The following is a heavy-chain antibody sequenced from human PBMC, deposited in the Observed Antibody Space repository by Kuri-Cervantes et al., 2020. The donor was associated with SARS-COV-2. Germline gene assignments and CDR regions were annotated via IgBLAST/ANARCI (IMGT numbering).Heavy chain of an antibody. CDR2: ISSSGSTI. D-gene: IGHD4-23*01. V-gene: IGHV3-48*03. CDR1: GFTFSSYE. Sequence: GGSLRLSCAASGFTFSSYEMNWVRQAPGKGLEWVSYISSSGSTIYYADSVKGRFTISRDNAKNSLYLQMNSLRAEDTAVYYCARGGNPAWNMDVWGKGTTVTVSS. J-gene: IGHJ6*03. CDR3: ARGGNPAWNMDV.